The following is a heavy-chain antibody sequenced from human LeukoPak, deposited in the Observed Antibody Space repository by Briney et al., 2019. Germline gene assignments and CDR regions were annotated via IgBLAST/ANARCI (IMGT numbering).Heavy chain of an antibody. CDR3: ARMVLRRTLTQNYGLDV. Sequence: SGPTLVNPTQTLTLTCTFSGFSLSTSGMCVSWIRQPPGPALEWVALIDWDDDKYYSTSLKTRLTISKDTSKNQVVLTMTNMDPVDTAMYYCARMVLRRTLTQNYGLDVWGQGTTVTVSS. V-gene: IGHV2-70*01. CDR2: IDWDDDK. D-gene: IGHD3-3*01. J-gene: IGHJ6*02. CDR1: GFSLSTSGMC.